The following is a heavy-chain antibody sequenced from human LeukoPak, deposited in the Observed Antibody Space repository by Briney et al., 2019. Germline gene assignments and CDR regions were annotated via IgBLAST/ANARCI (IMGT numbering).Heavy chain of an antibody. D-gene: IGHD3-3*01. J-gene: IGHJ6*03. CDR1: GFTFSSYA. V-gene: IGHV3-48*04. CDR3: ARGFGYYDFWSGYYGYYYMDV. CDR2: ISGSGSTI. Sequence: GGSLRLSCAASGFTFSSYAMSWVRQAPGKGLEWVSAISGSGSTIYYADSVKGRFTISRDNAKNSLYLQMNSLRAEDTAVYYCARGFGYYDFWSGYYGYYYMDVWGKGTTVTVSS.